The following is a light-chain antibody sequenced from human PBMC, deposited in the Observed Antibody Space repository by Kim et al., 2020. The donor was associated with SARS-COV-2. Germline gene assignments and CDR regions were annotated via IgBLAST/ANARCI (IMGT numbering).Light chain of an antibody. V-gene: IGKV3-15*01. CDR1: QSVSSN. J-gene: IGKJ2*01. Sequence: IVMTQSPATLSVSPGERATLSCRASQSVSSNLAWYQQKPGQAPRLLIYDASTRATGIPARFSGSGSGTEFTLTISSLQSEDFAVYYCQQYNNWPPYTFGQGTKLEI. CDR2: DAS. CDR3: QQYNNWPPYT.